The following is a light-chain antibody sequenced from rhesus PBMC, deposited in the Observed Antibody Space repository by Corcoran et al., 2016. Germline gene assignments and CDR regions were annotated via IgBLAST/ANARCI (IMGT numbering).Light chain of an antibody. J-gene: IGKJ4*01. Sequence: EIVMTQSPATLSLSPGERATLSCRASQSVSSSLAWYQQKPGQAPKLLSYGASSRATGIPYRFSGIGSGTEFTLTIRNLEPEDVGVYYWQQDYSWPLTFGGGTKVELK. CDR1: QSVSSS. CDR2: GAS. V-gene: IGKV3-42*01. CDR3: QQDYSWPLT.